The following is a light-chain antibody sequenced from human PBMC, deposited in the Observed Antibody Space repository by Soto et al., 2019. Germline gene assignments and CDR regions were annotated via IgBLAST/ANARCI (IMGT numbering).Light chain of an antibody. J-gene: IGKJ1*01. Sequence: EIVMTQSPATLSVSPGERATLSCRASQSVSSNLACYQQKPGQAPRLLIYGASTRATGIPGRFSGGGSGTEFTLTIRRLQSEDFAVYYCQQYNNWPRTFGQGTKVDIK. CDR2: GAS. V-gene: IGKV3-15*01. CDR3: QQYNNWPRT. CDR1: QSVSSN.